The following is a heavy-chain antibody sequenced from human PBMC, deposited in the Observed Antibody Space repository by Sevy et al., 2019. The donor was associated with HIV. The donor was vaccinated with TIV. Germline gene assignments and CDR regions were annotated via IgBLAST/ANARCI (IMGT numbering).Heavy chain of an antibody. CDR3: ARNAFWSGAPDY. CDR2: IYYTGRT. V-gene: IGHV4-59*01. CDR1: GGSISTYY. D-gene: IGHD3-3*01. J-gene: IGHJ4*02. Sequence: SETLSLTCTVSGGSISTYYWSWIRQSPGKGLEWIGYIYYTGRTWYTPSRKSRATISVDTPKNPFSLELRSVTAADTAVYFCARNAFWSGAPDYWGPGNLVTVSS.